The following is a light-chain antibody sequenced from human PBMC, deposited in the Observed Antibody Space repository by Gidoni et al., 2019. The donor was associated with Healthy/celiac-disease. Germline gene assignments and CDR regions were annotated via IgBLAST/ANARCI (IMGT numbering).Light chain of an antibody. J-gene: IGLJ3*02. CDR1: SSNIGSNY. Sequence: QSVLTQPPSASGTPGQRVTISCSGSSSNIGSNYVYWYQQLPGTAPKLLIYRNNQRPSGVPDRFSGSKSGTSASLAISGLRSEAEADYYCAAWDDSLSGQWVFGGGTKLTVL. CDR2: RNN. CDR3: AAWDDSLSGQWV. V-gene: IGLV1-47*01.